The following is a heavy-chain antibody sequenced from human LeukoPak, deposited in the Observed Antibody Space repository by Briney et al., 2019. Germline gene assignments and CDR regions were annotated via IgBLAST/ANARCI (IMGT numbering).Heavy chain of an antibody. J-gene: IGHJ6*03. V-gene: IGHV4-39*01. CDR3: ARVSSGWPYYYYYYYMDV. D-gene: IGHD6-19*01. CDR1: GGSIRSSSYY. CDR2: IYYSGST. Sequence: IPSETLSLTCTVSGGSIRSSSYYWGWIRQPPGKGLEWIGSIYYSGSTYYNPSLKSRVTISLDTSKNQFSLRLSSLTAADTAVYYCARVSSGWPYYYYYYYMDVWGKGTTVTISS.